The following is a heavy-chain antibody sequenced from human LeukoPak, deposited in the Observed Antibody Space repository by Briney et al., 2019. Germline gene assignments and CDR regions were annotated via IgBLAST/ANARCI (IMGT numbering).Heavy chain of an antibody. CDR2: IYYTGTV. CDR3: ARYYDYVWGKSFYFDY. Sequence: SGTLSLTCDVSGGSVTSTNWWSWVRQSPGKGLEWIGEIYYTGTVNYNASLESRVTMSVDKSKNQFSLKLSSVTAADTAVYYCARYYDYVWGKSFYFDYWGQGALVTVSS. J-gene: IGHJ4*02. CDR1: GGSVTSTNW. V-gene: IGHV4-4*02. D-gene: IGHD3-16*01.